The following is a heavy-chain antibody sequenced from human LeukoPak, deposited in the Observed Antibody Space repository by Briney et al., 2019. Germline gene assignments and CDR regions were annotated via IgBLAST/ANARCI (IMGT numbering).Heavy chain of an antibody. D-gene: IGHD6-19*01. CDR2: MNPNSGNT. V-gene: IGHV1-8*03. Sequence: ASVKVSCKASGYTFTSYDINWVRQATGQGLEWMGWMNPNSGNTGYAQNLQGRVTITRNTSISTAYMELSSLRYEDTAVYYCARRAVAYYYSYYMDVWGKGTTVTVSS. J-gene: IGHJ6*03. CDR3: ARRAVAYYYSYYMDV. CDR1: GYTFTSYD.